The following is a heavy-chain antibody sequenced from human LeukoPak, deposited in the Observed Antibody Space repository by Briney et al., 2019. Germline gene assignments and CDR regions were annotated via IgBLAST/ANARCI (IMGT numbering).Heavy chain of an antibody. CDR2: MNPKSGGT. D-gene: IGHD7-27*01. CDR1: GYTFTGYY. J-gene: IGHJ4*02. CDR3: ARGPHWDPHFDY. Sequence: ASVKVSCKASGYTFTGYYVHWVRQAPGQGLEWMGWMNPKSGGTNYAQKFEARVTMNRDTSISTAYMELSGLRSDDTAVYYCARGPHWDPHFDYWGQGTLVTVSS. V-gene: IGHV1-2*02.